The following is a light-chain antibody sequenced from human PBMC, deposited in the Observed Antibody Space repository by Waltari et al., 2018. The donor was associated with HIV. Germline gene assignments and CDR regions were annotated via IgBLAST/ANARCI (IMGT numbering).Light chain of an antibody. Sequence: DVGGYNYVSWYQQHPGKAPKLMIYDVSNRPSGVSNRFSGSKSGNTASLTISGLQAEDEADYYCSSYTSSSTLVFGTGTKVTVL. CDR1: DVGGYNY. CDR2: DVS. CDR3: SSYTSSSTLV. V-gene: IGLV2-14*03. J-gene: IGLJ1*01.